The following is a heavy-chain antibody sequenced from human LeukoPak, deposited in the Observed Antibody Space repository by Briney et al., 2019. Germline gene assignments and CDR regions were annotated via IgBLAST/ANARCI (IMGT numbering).Heavy chain of an antibody. CDR3: ARVIVVVAATLDWFDP. CDR2: ISYDGSNK. Sequence: PGGSLRLSCAASGFTFSSYAMHWVRQAPGKGLEWVAVISYDGSNKYYADSVKGRFTISRDNSKNTLYLQMNSLRAEDTAVYYCARVIVVVAATLDWFDPWGQGTLVTVSS. J-gene: IGHJ5*02. V-gene: IGHV3-30-3*01. D-gene: IGHD2-15*01. CDR1: GFTFSSYA.